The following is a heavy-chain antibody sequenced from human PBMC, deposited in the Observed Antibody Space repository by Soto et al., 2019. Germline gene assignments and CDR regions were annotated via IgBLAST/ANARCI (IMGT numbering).Heavy chain of an antibody. V-gene: IGHV1-46*01. CDR1: GYTFTSYY. J-gene: IGHJ6*02. CDR3: ASEAAAGDFYYYYYGMDV. Sequence: QVQLVQSGAEVKKPGASVKVSCKASGYTFTSYYMHWVRQAPGQGLEWMGIINPSGGSTSYAQKVQGRVTMTRDTSTSTVYMELSSLRSEDTAVYYCASEAAAGDFYYYYYGMDVWGQGTTVTVSS. D-gene: IGHD6-13*01. CDR2: INPSGGST.